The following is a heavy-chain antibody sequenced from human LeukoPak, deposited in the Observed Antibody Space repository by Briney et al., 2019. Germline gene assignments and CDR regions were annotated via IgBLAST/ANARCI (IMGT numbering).Heavy chain of an antibody. Sequence: PSETLSLTCAVYGESFSGYYWTWIRQPPGKGLEWIGEINHSGSTNYNPSLKSRVTISVDTSKNQFSLKMSSVTTADTAVYYCARARETVAIDYWGQGNLVTVSS. CDR2: INHSGST. V-gene: IGHV4-34*01. D-gene: IGHD5-12*01. CDR3: ARARETVAIDY. J-gene: IGHJ4*02. CDR1: GESFSGYY.